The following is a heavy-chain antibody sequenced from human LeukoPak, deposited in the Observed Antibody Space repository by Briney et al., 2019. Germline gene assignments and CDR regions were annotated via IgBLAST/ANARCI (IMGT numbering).Heavy chain of an antibody. CDR2: ISGSGGST. D-gene: IGHD3-16*01. J-gene: IGHJ4*01. CDR3: AKQMSTVTFTPFDY. CDR1: GFTLRSHA. V-gene: IGHV3-23*01. Sequence: GGSLRLSCAASGFTLRSHAMSWVRQAPGKGLEWVSAISGSGGSTDYVDSVKGRFTISRDNSKNTLYLQMNSLRADDTAVYYCAKQMSTVTFTPFDYWGQEPWSPSPQ.